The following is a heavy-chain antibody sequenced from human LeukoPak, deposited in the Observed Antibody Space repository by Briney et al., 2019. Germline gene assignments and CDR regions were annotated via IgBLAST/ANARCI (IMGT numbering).Heavy chain of an antibody. V-gene: IGHV4-34*01. CDR3: ARRGGLTIFGVVVEYYFDS. D-gene: IGHD3-3*01. J-gene: IGHJ4*02. CDR1: GGSFNGYY. Sequence: SETLSLTCAVYGGSFNGYYWSWIRQPPGKGLEWIGEINHSESTNYNPSLKSRVTMSVDTSKNQFSLKLSSVTAADTAVYYCARRGGLTIFGVVVEYYFDSWGQGSLVTVSS. CDR2: INHSEST.